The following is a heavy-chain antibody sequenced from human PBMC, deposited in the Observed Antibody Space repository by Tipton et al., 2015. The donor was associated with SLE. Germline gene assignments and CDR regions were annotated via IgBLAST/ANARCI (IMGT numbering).Heavy chain of an antibody. CDR1: GDSIISHY. D-gene: IGHD5-12*01. V-gene: IGHV4-59*11. J-gene: IGHJ4*02. CDR3: ARGNQHSGYDGFDY. CDR2: IYYTGST. Sequence: TLSLTCTVSGDSIISHYWSWIRQPPGKGLEWLGYIYYTGSTNYNPSLKSRVTMSVDTSKNQVSLKLSSVTAADTAIYYCARGNQHSGYDGFDYWGQGTLVTVSP.